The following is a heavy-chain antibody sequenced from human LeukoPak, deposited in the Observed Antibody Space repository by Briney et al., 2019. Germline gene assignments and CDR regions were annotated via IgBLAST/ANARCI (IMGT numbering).Heavy chain of an antibody. Sequence: GESLKISCKSSGYSFTSYWIGWVRQMPGKGLEWMGIIYPGDSDTRYSPSFQGQVTISADKSISTAYLQWSSLKASDTAMYYCATTYYYDSSGLDAFDIWGQGTMVTVSS. CDR1: GYSFTSYW. CDR2: IYPGDSDT. J-gene: IGHJ3*02. V-gene: IGHV5-51*01. D-gene: IGHD3-22*01. CDR3: ATTYYYDSSGLDAFDI.